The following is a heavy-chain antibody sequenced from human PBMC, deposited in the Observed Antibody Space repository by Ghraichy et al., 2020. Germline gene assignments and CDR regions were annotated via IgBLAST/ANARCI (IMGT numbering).Heavy chain of an antibody. V-gene: IGHV3-11*01. J-gene: IGHJ6*02. CDR3: VRKSNSGMDV. D-gene: IGHD4-11*01. CDR2: ISGTGRNT. CDR1: GFTFSDYY. Sequence: GGSLRLSCAASGFTFSDYYMSWIRQAPGKGLEWVSYISGTGRNTYYAGSVEGRFTISRDNAKNSLSLQMNSLRAEDTAVYYCVRKSNSGMDVWGQGTTVTVSS.